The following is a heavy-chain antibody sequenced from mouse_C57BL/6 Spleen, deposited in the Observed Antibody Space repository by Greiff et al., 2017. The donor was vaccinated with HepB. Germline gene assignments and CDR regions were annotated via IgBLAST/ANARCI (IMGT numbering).Heavy chain of an antibody. J-gene: IGHJ2*01. CDR1: GFTFSSYA. D-gene: IGHD4-1*01. CDR2: ISDGGSYT. Sequence: VMLVESGGGLVKPGGSLKLSCAASGFTFSSYAMSWVRQTPEKRLEWVATISDGGSYTYYPDNVKGRFTISRDNAKNNLYLQMSHLKSEDTAMYYCARAGTFCDYWGKGTTLTVSS. CDR3: ARAGTFCDY. V-gene: IGHV5-4*03.